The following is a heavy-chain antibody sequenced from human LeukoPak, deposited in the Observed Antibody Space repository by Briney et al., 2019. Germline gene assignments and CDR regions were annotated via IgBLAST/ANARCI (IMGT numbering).Heavy chain of an antibody. J-gene: IGHJ4*02. Sequence: ASVKVSCKASGYTFTSYAMNWVRQAPGQGLEWMGWINTNTGNPTYAQGFTGRFVFSLDTSVSTAYLQISSLKAEDTAVYYCARDTKMRDGYNWHHHYLPDYWGQGTLVTVSS. D-gene: IGHD5-24*01. CDR2: INTNTGNP. CDR3: ARDTKMRDGYNWHHHYLPDY. V-gene: IGHV7-4-1*02. CDR1: GYTFTSYA.